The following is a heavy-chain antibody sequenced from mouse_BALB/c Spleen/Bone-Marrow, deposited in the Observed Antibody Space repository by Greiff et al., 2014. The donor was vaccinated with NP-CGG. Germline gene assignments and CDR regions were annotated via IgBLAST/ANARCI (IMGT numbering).Heavy chain of an antibody. D-gene: IGHD2-1*01. CDR3: TRGGYGNGFDY. J-gene: IGHJ2*01. CDR1: GYTFTIYD. V-gene: IGHV1S16*01. CDR2: INPSNGAT. Sequence: QVQLQQPGAELVNLGASVKLSCKASGYTFTIYDLYWVKQRPGQGLEWIGDINPSNGATNFNERFKSKATLTIDKSSSTAYMQLSNLTSEESAVYYCTRGGYGNGFDYWGQGTPLTVSS.